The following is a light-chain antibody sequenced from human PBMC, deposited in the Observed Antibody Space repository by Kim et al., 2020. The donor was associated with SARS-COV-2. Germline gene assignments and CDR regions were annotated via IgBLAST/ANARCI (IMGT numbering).Light chain of an antibody. CDR2: GAS. J-gene: IGKJ2*01. Sequence: DIQMTQSPSSLSASVGDRVTITCRASQSISTYLNWYQQKPGKAPKLLIYGASILPSGVPSRFSGSGSGTDFTLTISTLQPEDFGTYYCQQAYSTFGQGTKLEI. CDR3: QQAYST. V-gene: IGKV1-39*01. CDR1: QSISTY.